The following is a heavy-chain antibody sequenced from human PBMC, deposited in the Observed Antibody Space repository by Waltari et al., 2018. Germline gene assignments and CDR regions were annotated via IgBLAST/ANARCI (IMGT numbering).Heavy chain of an antibody. CDR3: VRDHWGPDY. CDR2: IHKDGSEK. D-gene: IGHD7-27*01. V-gene: IGHV3-7*01. J-gene: IGHJ4*02. CDR1: GFTFTDYW. Sequence: EVHLVESGGGLVQPGASLRLSCAASGFTFTDYWMIWVRQAPGKGTEWVANIHKDGSEKNYVDYVKGRFTISRDNAKDSVYLQMNSLRADDTAMYYCVRDHWGPDYWGQGTLVTVSS.